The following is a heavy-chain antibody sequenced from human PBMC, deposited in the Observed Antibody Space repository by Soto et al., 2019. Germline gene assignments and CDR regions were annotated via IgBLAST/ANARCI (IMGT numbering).Heavy chain of an antibody. Sequence: GGSLRLSCAASGFVFSDFQFNWVRQAPGGGLEWLSSITGTSAFTEYAESIEGRFTISRDNPNKLLFLHMVNLRPEDTAVYYCARDNLAFQGAFDLWGQGTLVTVSS. V-gene: IGHV3-21*01. CDR3: ARDNLAFQGAFDL. CDR1: GFVFSDFQ. CDR2: ITGTSAFT. D-gene: IGHD3-16*01. J-gene: IGHJ4*02.